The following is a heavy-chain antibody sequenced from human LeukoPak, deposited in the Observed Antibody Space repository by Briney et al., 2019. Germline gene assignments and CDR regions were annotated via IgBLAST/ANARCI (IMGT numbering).Heavy chain of an antibody. CDR3: ARVPSSGYYRNFDY. V-gene: IGHV4-34*01. D-gene: IGHD3-22*01. CDR2: ISHSGST. J-gene: IGHJ4*02. Sequence: SETLSLTCAVYGESFSGYYWNWIRQPPGKGLEWIGEISHSGSTKYNPSLKSRVTISVDTSKNQSSLKLNSVTAADTAVYYCARVPSSGYYRNFDYWGQGTLVTVPS. CDR1: GESFSGYY.